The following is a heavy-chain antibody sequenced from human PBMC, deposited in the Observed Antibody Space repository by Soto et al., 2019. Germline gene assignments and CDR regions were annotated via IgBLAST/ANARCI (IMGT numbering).Heavy chain of an antibody. CDR1: GYTFTGHY. D-gene: IGHD1-26*01. V-gene: IGHV1-2*02. CDR3: GRGRSGQIVIFY. CDR2: IGPESGAT. Sequence: ASVKVSCKTSGYTFTGHYIHWVRQAPQQGPEWMGEIGPESGATRYAEKFRGRVTMTMDTSITTVYMELRNLSPDDTAVYYCGRGRSGQIVIFYWGQGTPVTVSS. J-gene: IGHJ4*02.